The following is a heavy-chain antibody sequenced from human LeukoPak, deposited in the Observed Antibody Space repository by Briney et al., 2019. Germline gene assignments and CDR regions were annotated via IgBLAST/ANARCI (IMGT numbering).Heavy chain of an antibody. D-gene: IGHD3-10*01. V-gene: IGHV3-23*01. CDR3: AKGGITLVRGSFDY. CDR1: GGSISSYY. CDR2: ISGSGGNT. J-gene: IGHJ4*02. Sequence: PSETLSLTCTVSGGSISSYYWSWVRQAPGKGLEWVSAISGSGGNTYYADSVKGRFTISKDNSKNTLYLQMNSLRAEDTAVYYCAKGGITLVRGSFDYWGQGTLVTVSS.